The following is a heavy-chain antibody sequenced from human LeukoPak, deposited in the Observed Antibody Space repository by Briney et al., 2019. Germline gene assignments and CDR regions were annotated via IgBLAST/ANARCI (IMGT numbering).Heavy chain of an antibody. V-gene: IGHV3-73*01. Sequence: GGSLRLSCAASGFTFSGSAMHWVRQASGKGLEWVGRIRSKANSYATAYAASVKGRFTISRDDSKNTAYLQMNSLKTEDTAVYYCARDRGSTDFDYWGQGTLVTVSS. J-gene: IGHJ4*02. CDR3: ARDRGSTDFDY. CDR2: IRSKANSYAT. D-gene: IGHD1-26*01. CDR1: GFTFSGSA.